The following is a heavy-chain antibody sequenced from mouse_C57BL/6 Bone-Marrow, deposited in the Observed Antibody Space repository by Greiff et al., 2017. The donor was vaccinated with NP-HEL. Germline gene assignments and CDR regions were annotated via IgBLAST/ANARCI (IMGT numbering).Heavy chain of an antibody. CDR3: ARAYYGDY. D-gene: IGHD1-1*01. J-gene: IGHJ4*01. V-gene: IGHV1-69*01. CDR1: GYTFTSYW. CDR2: IDPSDSYT. Sequence: QVQLQQPGAELVMPGASVKLSCKASGYTFTSYWMHWVKQRPGQGLEWIGEIDPSDSYTNYNQKFKGKSTLTVDKSSSTAYMQLSSLTSEDSAVYYCARAYYGDYWGQGTSVTVSS.